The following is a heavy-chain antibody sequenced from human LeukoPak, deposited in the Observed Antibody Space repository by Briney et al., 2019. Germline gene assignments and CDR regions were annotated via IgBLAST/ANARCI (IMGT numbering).Heavy chain of an antibody. CDR3: AKNARYFDWLPGDYFDY. Sequence: GGSLRLSCAASGFIVSSNYMSWVRQAPGKGLEWVSVIYSGGNAYYADSVKGRFTISRDHSKNTLYLEMNSLRAEDTAVYYCAKNARYFDWLPGDYFDYWGQGILVTVSS. V-gene: IGHV3-53*01. CDR1: GFIVSSNY. CDR2: IYSGGNA. J-gene: IGHJ4*02. D-gene: IGHD3-9*01.